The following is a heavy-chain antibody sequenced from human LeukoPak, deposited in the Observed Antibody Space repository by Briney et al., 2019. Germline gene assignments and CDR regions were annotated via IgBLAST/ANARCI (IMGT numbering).Heavy chain of an antibody. CDR3: TTGGLVIGVLRS. Sequence: GGSLRLSCIGSGFTFSTYGMSWVRQAPGKGLEWVSAISDSGGSTYYTDSVKGRFTISRDNSKNTLYLQMHSLKTEDIAVYYCTTGGLVIGVLRSWGQGTLVTVSS. CDR1: GFTFSTYG. D-gene: IGHD3/OR15-3a*01. V-gene: IGHV3-23*01. J-gene: IGHJ5*02. CDR2: ISDSGGST.